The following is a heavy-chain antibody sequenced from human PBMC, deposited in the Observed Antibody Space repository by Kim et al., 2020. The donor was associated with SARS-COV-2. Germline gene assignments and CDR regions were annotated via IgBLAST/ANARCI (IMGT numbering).Heavy chain of an antibody. CDR3: ARGWLGYYGSGAMDV. V-gene: IGHV4-34*01. D-gene: IGHD3-10*01. J-gene: IGHJ6*02. CDR2: INHSGST. Sequence: SETLSLTCAVYGGSFSGYYWSWIRQPPGKGLEWIGEINHSGSTNYNPSLKSRVTISVDTSKNQFSLKLSSVTAADTAVYYCARGWLGYYGSGAMDVWGQGTTVTVSS. CDR1: GGSFSGYY.